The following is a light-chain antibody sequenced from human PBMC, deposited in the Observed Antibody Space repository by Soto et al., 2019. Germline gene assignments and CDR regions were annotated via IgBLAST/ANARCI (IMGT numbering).Light chain of an antibody. J-gene: IGKJ5*01. CDR1: QNNDKW. V-gene: IGKV1-12*01. Sequence: DIQMTQSPSSVSAFVGDRVTITCRASQNNDKWIAWYQQKPGKAPKLLIYAASSLRGGVPSRFSGSGSGTDFTLTISSLEPEDFAVYYCQQRSNWQITFGQGTRLEIK. CDR3: QQRSNWQIT. CDR2: AAS.